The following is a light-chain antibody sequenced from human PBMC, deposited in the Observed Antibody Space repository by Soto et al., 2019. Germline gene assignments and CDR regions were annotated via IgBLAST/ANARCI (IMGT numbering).Light chain of an antibody. CDR1: QSISSW. CDR3: QQYNSYSRWT. J-gene: IGKJ1*01. CDR2: KAS. Sequence: DIQMTQSPSTLSASVGDRVTITCRASQSISSWLAWYQQKPGKAPKLLIYKASTLESGVPSRFSGSGSGTDFTPTISSLQPDDLATYYCQQYNSYSRWTFGQGTKVEIK. V-gene: IGKV1-5*03.